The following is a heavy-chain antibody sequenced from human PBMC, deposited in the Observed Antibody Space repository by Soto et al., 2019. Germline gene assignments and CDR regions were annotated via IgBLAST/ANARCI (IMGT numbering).Heavy chain of an antibody. D-gene: IGHD2-21*02. CDR3: ARDLAYCGGDCYSGPDY. J-gene: IGHJ4*02. Sequence: GGSLRLSCAASGFTFSSYSMNWVRQAPGKGLEWVSSISSSSSYIYYADSVKGRFTISRDNAKNSLYLQMNSLRAEDTAVYYCARDLAYCGGDCYSGPDYWGQGTPVTVSS. CDR1: GFTFSSYS. CDR2: ISSSSSYI. V-gene: IGHV3-21*01.